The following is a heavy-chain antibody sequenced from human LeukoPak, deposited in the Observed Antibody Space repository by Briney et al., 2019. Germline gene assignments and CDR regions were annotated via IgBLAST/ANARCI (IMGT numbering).Heavy chain of an antibody. CDR1: GYSFASYW. CDR3: ARQPNYYDSSGYYWSRYGMDV. J-gene: IGHJ6*02. V-gene: IGHV5-51*01. Sequence: GESLKISCKGSGYSFASYWIGWVRQMPGKGLEWMGIIYPGDSDTRYSPSFQGQVTISADKSISTAYLQWSSLKASGTAMYYCARQPNYYDSSGYYWSRYGMDVWGQGTTVTVSS. D-gene: IGHD3-22*01. CDR2: IYPGDSDT.